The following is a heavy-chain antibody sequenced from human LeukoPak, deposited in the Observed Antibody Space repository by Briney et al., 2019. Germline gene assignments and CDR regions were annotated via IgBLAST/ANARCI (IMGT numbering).Heavy chain of an antibody. Sequence: AGSLSLSCAASGFTISSYWLTWGRLPPAPGKRREANINQDGSEISYVKSVHDRLFTLRDNATNYLYMQMHSLITDDTAVYYCARFWYHYYYYMDVWGKGTTVT. CDR2: INQDGSEI. J-gene: IGHJ6*03. CDR1: GFTISSYW. CDR3: ARFWYHYYYYMDV. V-gene: IGHV3-7*05.